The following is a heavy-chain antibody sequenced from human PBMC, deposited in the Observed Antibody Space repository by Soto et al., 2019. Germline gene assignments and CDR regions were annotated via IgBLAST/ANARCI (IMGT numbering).Heavy chain of an antibody. CDR2: ISWNSGSI. CDR3: AKGAAMGPYYYYMDV. CDR1: GFTFDDYA. V-gene: IGHV3-9*01. D-gene: IGHD5-18*01. Sequence: GGSLRLSCAASGFTFDDYAMHWVRQAPGKGLEWVSGISWNSGSIGYADSVKGRFTISRDNAKNSLYLQMNSLRAEDTALYYCAKGAAMGPYYYYMDVWGKGTTVTVSS. J-gene: IGHJ6*03.